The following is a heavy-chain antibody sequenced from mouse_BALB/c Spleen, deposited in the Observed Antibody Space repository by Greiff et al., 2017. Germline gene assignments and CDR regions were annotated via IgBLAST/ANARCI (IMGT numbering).Heavy chain of an antibody. D-gene: IGHD2-4*01. CDR3: ARSHYDYGGTFGY. Sequence: QVQLQQPGAELVKPGASVKLSCKASGFTFTSYWMHWVKQRPGQGLEWIGEIDPADSYTNYNQKFKGKATLTVDKSSNTAYMQLSSLTSEDSAVYYCARSHYDYGGTFGYWGQGTTLTVSS. CDR2: IDPADSYT. V-gene: IGHV1-69*02. CDR1: GFTFTSYW. J-gene: IGHJ2*01.